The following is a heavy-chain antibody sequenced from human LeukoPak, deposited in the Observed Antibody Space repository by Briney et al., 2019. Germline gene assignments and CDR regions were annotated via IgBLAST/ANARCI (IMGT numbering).Heavy chain of an antibody. V-gene: IGHV4-34*01. CDR1: GGSFSGYY. CDR3: AQNRYCSSTSPGECAGNDYYYYYMDV. J-gene: IGHJ6*03. D-gene: IGHD2-2*01. CDR2: INHSGST. Sequence: SETLSLTCAVYGGSFSGYYWSWIRQPPGKGLEWIGEINHSGSTNYNPSLKSRVTISVDTSKNQFSLKLSSVTAADTAVYYCAQNRYCSSTSPGECAGNDYYYYYMDVWGKGTTVTVSS.